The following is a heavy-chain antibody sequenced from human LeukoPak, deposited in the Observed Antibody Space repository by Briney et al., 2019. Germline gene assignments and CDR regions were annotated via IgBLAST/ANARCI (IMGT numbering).Heavy chain of an antibody. J-gene: IGHJ4*02. CDR2: ITSNGGSA. D-gene: IGHD2-2*02. CDR3: ARENCDSTTCYKTIDY. CDR1: GFTFSIYA. V-gene: IGHV3-64*01. Sequence: GGSLRLSCAASGFTFSIYAMHWVRQAPGMGLEYVSAITSNGGSAYYANSVKGRFTISRDNSKNTLYLQMGSLRAEDMAVYYCARENCDSTTCYKTIDYWGQGTLVTVSS.